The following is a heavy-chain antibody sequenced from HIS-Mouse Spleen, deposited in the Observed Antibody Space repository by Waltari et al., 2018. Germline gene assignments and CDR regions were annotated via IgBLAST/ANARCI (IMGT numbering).Heavy chain of an antibody. V-gene: IGHV2-5*02. Sequence: QITLKESGPTLVKPTQPLTLTFTFSGFSLSTSGVAVCWTRQPPGKALEWLALIYWDDDKRYSPSLKSRLTITKDTSKNQVVLTMTNMDPVDTATYYCAHSLGIAARFDYWGQGTLVTVSS. D-gene: IGHD6-6*01. CDR2: IYWDDDK. CDR1: GFSLSTSGVA. CDR3: AHSLGIAARFDY. J-gene: IGHJ4*02.